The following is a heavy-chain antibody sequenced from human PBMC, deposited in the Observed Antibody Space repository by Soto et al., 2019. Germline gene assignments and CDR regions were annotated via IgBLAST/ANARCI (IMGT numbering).Heavy chain of an antibody. CDR3: AKDRNFDWLSLGAFDY. V-gene: IGHV3-23*01. Sequence: GGSLRLSCAASGFTFSSYAMSWVRQAPGKGLEWVSAISGSGGSTYYADSVKGRFTISRDNSKNTLYLQMNSLRAEDTAVYYCAKDRNFDWLSLGAFDYWGQGTLVTVSS. D-gene: IGHD3-9*01. J-gene: IGHJ4*02. CDR1: GFTFSSYA. CDR2: ISGSGGST.